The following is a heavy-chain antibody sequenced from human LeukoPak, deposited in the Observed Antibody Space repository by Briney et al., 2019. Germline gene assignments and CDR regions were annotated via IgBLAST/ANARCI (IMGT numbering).Heavy chain of an antibody. Sequence: SETLSLTCSVSGGSIKSPTSYWSWIRQPPGKGLEWIGNVYYIGTTTYNKSLQSRVTISIDTSNSHFSLEIVSVTADDTAVYYCARNTSSSPGFDPWAQGTLVTVSS. CDR1: GGSIKSPTSY. CDR3: ARNTSSSPGFDP. CDR2: VYYIGTT. J-gene: IGHJ5*02. D-gene: IGHD6-6*01. V-gene: IGHV4-61*03.